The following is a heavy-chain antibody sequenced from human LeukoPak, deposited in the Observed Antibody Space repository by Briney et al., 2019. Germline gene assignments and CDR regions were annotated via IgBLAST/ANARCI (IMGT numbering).Heavy chain of an antibody. J-gene: IGHJ4*02. Sequence: PGGSLRLSCAASGFTVSSNYMSWVRQAPGKGLEWVSVIYSGGSTYYADSVKGRFTISRHNSKNTLYLQMNSLRAEDTAVYYCARLILSGYSYGSYYFDYWGQGTLVTVSS. CDR3: ARLILSGYSYGSYYFDY. D-gene: IGHD5-18*01. CDR1: GFTVSSNY. V-gene: IGHV3-53*04. CDR2: IYSGGST.